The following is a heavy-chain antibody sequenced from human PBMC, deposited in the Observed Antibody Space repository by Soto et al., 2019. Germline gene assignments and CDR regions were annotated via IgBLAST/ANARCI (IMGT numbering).Heavy chain of an antibody. V-gene: IGHV4-31*02. J-gene: IGHJ5*02. CDR1: GGSISSGAYY. CDR2: IYYSGST. D-gene: IGHD6-6*01. CDR3: ARVVTNWFDP. Sequence: SETLSLTCTVSGGSISSGAYYWGWIRQHPGKGLEWIGYIYYSGSTYYNPSLKSRVTISVDTSKNQFSLKLSSVTAADTAVYYCARVVTNWFDPWGQGTLVTVSS.